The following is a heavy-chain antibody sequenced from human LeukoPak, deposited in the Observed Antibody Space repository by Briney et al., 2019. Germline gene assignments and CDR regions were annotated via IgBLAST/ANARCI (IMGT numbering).Heavy chain of an antibody. V-gene: IGHV4-59*01. D-gene: IGHD3-22*01. Sequence: SETLSLTCTVSGGSISSYYWSWIRQPPGKGLEWIGYIYYSGSSNYNPSLKSRVTISVDTSKDQFSLKLSSVTAADTAVYYCARGDGAYYYDSSGYYPSLYFDYWGQGTLVTVSS. CDR1: GGSISSYY. CDR2: IYYSGSS. J-gene: IGHJ4*02. CDR3: ARGDGAYYYDSSGYYPSLYFDY.